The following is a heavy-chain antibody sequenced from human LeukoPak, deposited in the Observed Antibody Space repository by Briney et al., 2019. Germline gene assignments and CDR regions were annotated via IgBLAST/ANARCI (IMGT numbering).Heavy chain of an antibody. Sequence: WASVKVSCKASGGTFSSYAMSWVRQAPGKGLEWVSAISGSGGSTYYADSVKGRFTISRDNSKNTLYLQMNSLRAEDTAVYYCAKGGDTYYYGSGAYFDYWGQGTLVTVSS. J-gene: IGHJ4*02. V-gene: IGHV3-23*01. CDR1: GGTFSSYA. D-gene: IGHD3-10*01. CDR3: AKGGDTYYYGSGAYFDY. CDR2: ISGSGGST.